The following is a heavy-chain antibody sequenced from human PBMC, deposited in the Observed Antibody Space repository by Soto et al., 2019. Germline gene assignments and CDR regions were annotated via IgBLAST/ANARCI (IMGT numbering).Heavy chain of an antibody. V-gene: IGHV4-59*12. CDR3: TRGQRPLEPFDY. CDR2: VYYSGST. CDR1: GDSISNYY. Sequence: SETLSLTCTVSGDSISNYYWSWIRQPPGNGLEWIGYVYYSGSTNYNPSLKSRVTISVDTSTNQFSLKLSSVTAADTAVYYCTRGQRPLEPFDYWGQGTLVTVSS. J-gene: IGHJ4*02.